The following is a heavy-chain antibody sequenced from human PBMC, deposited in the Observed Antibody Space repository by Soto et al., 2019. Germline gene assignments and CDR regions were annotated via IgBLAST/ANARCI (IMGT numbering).Heavy chain of an antibody. CDR3: ARQIPTPTFMITFGGVLAGWFDP. CDR2: IYYSGGT. V-gene: IGHV4-39*01. CDR1: GGSISSSSYY. J-gene: IGHJ5*02. D-gene: IGHD3-16*01. Sequence: SSETLSLTCTVSGGSISSSSYYWGWIRQPPGKGLEWIGSIYYSGGTYYNPSLKSRVTISVDTSKNQFSLKLSSVTAADTAVYYCARQIPTPTFMITFGGVLAGWFDPWGQGTLVTVSS.